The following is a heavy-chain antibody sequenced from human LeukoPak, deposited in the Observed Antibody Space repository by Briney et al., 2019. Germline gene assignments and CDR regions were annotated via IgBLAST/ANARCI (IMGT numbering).Heavy chain of an antibody. CDR2: ISYDGSNK. CDR3: AREYGDYLGAFDI. Sequence: PGGSLRLSCAASGFTFSSYAMHWVRQAPGKGLEWAAVISYDGSNKYYADSVKGRFTISRDNSKNTLYLQMNSLRAEDTAVYYCAREYGDYLGAFDIWGQGTMVTVSS. CDR1: GFTFSSYA. V-gene: IGHV3-30*04. J-gene: IGHJ3*02. D-gene: IGHD4-17*01.